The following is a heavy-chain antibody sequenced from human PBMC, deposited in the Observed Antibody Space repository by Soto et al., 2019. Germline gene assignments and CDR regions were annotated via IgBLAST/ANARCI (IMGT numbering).Heavy chain of an antibody. CDR3: ARGADYHDSSGYWGYFDY. J-gene: IGHJ4*02. Sequence: GGSLRLSCAASGFTVSRNYMSWVRQAPGTGLEWVSVIFSSVTTYYADSVKGRFTISRDNSKNKLYLQMNSLRAEDTAVYYCARGADYHDSSGYWGYFDYWGQGTLVTVSS. D-gene: IGHD3-22*01. CDR2: IFSSVTT. V-gene: IGHV3-53*01. CDR1: GFTVSRNY.